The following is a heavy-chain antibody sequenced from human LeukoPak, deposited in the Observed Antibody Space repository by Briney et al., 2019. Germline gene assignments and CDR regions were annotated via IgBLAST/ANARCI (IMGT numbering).Heavy chain of an antibody. CDR2: IYHSGST. CDR1: GGSISSYY. D-gene: IGHD3-22*01. Sequence: SETLSLTCTVSGGSISSYYWSWIRQPPGKGLEWIGYIYHSGSTNYNPSLKSRVTISVDTSKNQFSLKLSSVTAADTAVYYCARGPEYYDSSGYQSSNAFDIWGQGTMVTVSS. V-gene: IGHV4-59*12. J-gene: IGHJ3*02. CDR3: ARGPEYYDSSGYQSSNAFDI.